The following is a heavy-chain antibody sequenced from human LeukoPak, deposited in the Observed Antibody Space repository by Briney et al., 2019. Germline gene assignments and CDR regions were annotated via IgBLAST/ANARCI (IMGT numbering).Heavy chain of an antibody. J-gene: IGHJ4*02. D-gene: IGHD2-2*01. V-gene: IGHV4-39*01. CDR1: GASVSSSDYY. CDR3: ASDCSSTSCYGSDS. CDR2: IYDSGST. Sequence: SETLSLTCTVSGASVSSSDYYWGWIRQPPGKGLEWIGSIYDSGSTYYNPSLKSRLTISVDTSKNQFSLKLSSVTAADTAVYYCASDCSSTSCYGSDSWGQGTLVTVSS.